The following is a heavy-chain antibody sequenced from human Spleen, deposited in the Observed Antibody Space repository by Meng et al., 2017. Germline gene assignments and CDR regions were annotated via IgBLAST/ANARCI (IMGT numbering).Heavy chain of an antibody. CDR2: ISSSGSTI. CDR3: AKGGIAVAGKGPYYYGMDV. V-gene: IGHV3-48*04. D-gene: IGHD6-19*01. Sequence: GESLKISCAASGFTFSSYAMSWVRQAPGKGLEWVSYISSSGSTIYYADSVKGRFTISRDNAKNSLYLQMNSLRAEDTALYYCAKGGIAVAGKGPYYYGMDVWGQGTTVTVSS. J-gene: IGHJ6*02. CDR1: GFTFSSYA.